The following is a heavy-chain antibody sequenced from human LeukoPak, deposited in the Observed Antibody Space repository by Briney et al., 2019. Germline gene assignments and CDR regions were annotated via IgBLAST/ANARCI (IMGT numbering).Heavy chain of an antibody. D-gene: IGHD3-9*01. CDR1: GGSISSGNYY. CDR3: ARGSASRGGYFDWLPDY. J-gene: IGHJ4*02. Sequence: PSETLSLTCTVSGGSISSGNYYWSWIRQPAGKGLEWIGRIYAGGSTNYSPSLRSRVTISLDTSKNQFSLRLRSVTAADTAVYYCARGSASRGGYFDWLPDYWGQGTLVTVSS. CDR2: IYAGGST. V-gene: IGHV4-61*02.